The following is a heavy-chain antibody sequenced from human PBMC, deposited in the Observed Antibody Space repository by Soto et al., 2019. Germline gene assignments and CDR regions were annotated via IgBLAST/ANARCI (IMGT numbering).Heavy chain of an antibody. CDR1: GYTFTNYA. D-gene: IGHD2-2*01. V-gene: IGHV1-3*01. CDR2: INAGNGYT. J-gene: IGHJ6*02. CDR3: ARGYCSSISCYYYGMDV. Sequence: ASVKVSCKASGYTFTNYAIHWVRQAPGQRLEWMGWINAGNGYTKYSQKFQGRATITRDTSASTAYMDLSSLRSEDTAVYYCARGYCSSISCYYYGMDVWGQGTTVTVFS.